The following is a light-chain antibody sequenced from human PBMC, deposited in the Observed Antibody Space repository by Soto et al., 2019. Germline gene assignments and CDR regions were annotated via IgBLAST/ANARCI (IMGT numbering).Light chain of an antibody. CDR3: QQRCDWPVT. V-gene: IGKV3-11*01. CDR1: QSIATY. CDR2: SAS. J-gene: IGKJ5*01. Sequence: EIVLTPSPATLSSSPGERATLYCRASQSIATYLGWYQQTPGQAPRLLIYSASNRANGIPPRFSGSGSGTDFTLTISSLEPEDFSVYYCQQRCDWPVTFGQGTRLEI.